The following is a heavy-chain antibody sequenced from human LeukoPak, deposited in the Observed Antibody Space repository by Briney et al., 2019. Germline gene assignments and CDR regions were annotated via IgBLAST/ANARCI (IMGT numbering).Heavy chain of an antibody. V-gene: IGHV3-33*07. CDR1: GFTFRDFG. Sequence: GGSLRLSCVGSGFTFRDFGIYWVRQAPGKGLEWVALILYDGGNKYYADSVKGRFTVSRDNSKNTVFLQMNSLRGDDAAVYFCARAVSGSADPWGHGTLVTVSS. D-gene: IGHD6-19*01. CDR3: ARAVSGSADP. CDR2: ILYDGGNK. J-gene: IGHJ5*02.